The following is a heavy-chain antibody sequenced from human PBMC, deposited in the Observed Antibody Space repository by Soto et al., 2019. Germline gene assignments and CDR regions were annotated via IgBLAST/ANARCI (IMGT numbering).Heavy chain of an antibody. CDR3: ARVDMVRGSYFDY. J-gene: IGHJ4*02. CDR1: GGSISSGGYY. CDR2: ISYSGST. D-gene: IGHD3-10*01. V-gene: IGHV4-31*03. Sequence: QVQLQESGPGLVKPSQTLSLTCTVSGGSISSGGYYWSWIRQHPGKGLEWMGYISYSGSTYYNPSLKRRDTISVDTSKNQSSLKLSSVTAGDTAVYYCARVDMVRGSYFDYWGQGTLVTVSS.